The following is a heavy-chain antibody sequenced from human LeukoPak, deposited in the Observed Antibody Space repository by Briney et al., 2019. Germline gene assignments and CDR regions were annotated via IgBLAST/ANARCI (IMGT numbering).Heavy chain of an antibody. J-gene: IGHJ3*02. CDR2: IYYSGST. CDR3: ARDRRDSSSWYFGAFDI. V-gene: IGHV4-59*01. Sequence: SETLSLTCTVSGGSISSYYWSRIRQPPGKGLEWIAYIYYSGSTNYNPSLKSRVTISVDTSKNQFSLKLSSVTAADTAVYYCARDRRDSSSWYFGAFDIWGQGTMVTVSS. D-gene: IGHD6-13*01. CDR1: GGSISSYY.